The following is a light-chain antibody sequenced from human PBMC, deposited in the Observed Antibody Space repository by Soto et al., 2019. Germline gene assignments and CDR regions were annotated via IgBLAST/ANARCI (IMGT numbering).Light chain of an antibody. J-gene: IGKJ2*01. V-gene: IGKV3-20*01. Sequence: IVLTQSPGTLSLSPGEIATLSCRASQSVSSTYIAWYQQNPGQAPRLLIYGASSRATGIPDRFSGSGSGTDFNLTISRLEPEGFAVYFCQQYGRSPPFTFGQGTKVEIK. CDR2: GAS. CDR1: QSVSSTY. CDR3: QQYGRSPPFT.